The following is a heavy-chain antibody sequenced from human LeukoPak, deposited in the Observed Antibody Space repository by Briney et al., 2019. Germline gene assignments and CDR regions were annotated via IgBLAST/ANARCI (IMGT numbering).Heavy chain of an antibody. Sequence: GGSLRLSCAASGFTFSSFAMNWVRQAPGEGLQWVSAIGTSGADTYYADSVKGRFTISRDNSRNTVYLQMNSLRAEDTAVYYCASPVSVVACSGWGQGTLVTVSS. CDR3: ASPVSVVACSG. D-gene: IGHD2-21*01. CDR2: IGTSGADT. J-gene: IGHJ4*02. CDR1: GFTFSSFA. V-gene: IGHV3-23*01.